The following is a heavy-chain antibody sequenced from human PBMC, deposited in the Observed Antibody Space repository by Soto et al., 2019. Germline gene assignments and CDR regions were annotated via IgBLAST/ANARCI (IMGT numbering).Heavy chain of an antibody. V-gene: IGHV3-48*04. CDR2: ISINGDTK. CDR1: GFTFSSYG. J-gene: IGHJ4*02. D-gene: IGHD3-16*01. Sequence: EVQLVESGGGLIPPGGSLRLSCAASGFTFSSYGMNWVRQAPGKGLEWVSFISINGDTKYYADSVKGRFTISRDSAKNSVYLQMNSLRAEDTALYYCARGLDIDYWGQGTLVTVSS. CDR3: ARGLDIDY.